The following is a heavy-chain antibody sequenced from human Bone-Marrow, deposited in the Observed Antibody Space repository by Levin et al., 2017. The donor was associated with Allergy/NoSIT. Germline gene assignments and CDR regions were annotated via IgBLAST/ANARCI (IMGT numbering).Heavy chain of an antibody. D-gene: IGHD2-2*02. Sequence: SETLSLTCTVSGGSIRSGSYYWSWIRQPAGKGLEWIGRIYTSGSTNYNPSLKSRVTISVDTSKNQFSLKLSSVTAADTAVYYCARVGYCSSTSCYRGAFDIWGQGTMVTVSS. V-gene: IGHV4-61*02. CDR2: IYTSGST. CDR1: GGSIRSGSYY. CDR3: ARVGYCSSTSCYRGAFDI. J-gene: IGHJ3*02.